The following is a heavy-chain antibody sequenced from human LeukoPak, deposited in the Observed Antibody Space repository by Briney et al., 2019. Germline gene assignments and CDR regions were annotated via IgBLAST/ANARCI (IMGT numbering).Heavy chain of an antibody. CDR2: IYYSGST. CDR3: ARDLPALVPVY. Sequence: SETLSLTCTVSGGSISSGDYYWSWIRQPPGKGLEWIGYIYYSGSTYYNSTLKSRVTISVDTSNNQFSLKLSSVTAADTAVYYCARDLPALVPVYWGQGTLVTVSS. CDR1: GGSISSGDYY. J-gene: IGHJ4*02. D-gene: IGHD5-18*01. V-gene: IGHV4-30-4*01.